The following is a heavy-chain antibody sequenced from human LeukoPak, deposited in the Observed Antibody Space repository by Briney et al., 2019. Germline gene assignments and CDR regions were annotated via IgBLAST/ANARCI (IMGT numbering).Heavy chain of an antibody. CDR2: TYYRSKWFY. CDR1: GDSVSNNSTV. Sequence: SQTLSLTCAISGDSVSNNSTVWNWIRQSPSRGLEWLGRTYYRSKWFYDYAFSVKSRITINPDTSKNQFSLHLNSVTPEDTAVYYCVRDGEGGLDYFDYWGRGTLVTVSS. D-gene: IGHD3-16*01. V-gene: IGHV6-1*01. CDR3: VRDGEGGLDYFDY. J-gene: IGHJ4*02.